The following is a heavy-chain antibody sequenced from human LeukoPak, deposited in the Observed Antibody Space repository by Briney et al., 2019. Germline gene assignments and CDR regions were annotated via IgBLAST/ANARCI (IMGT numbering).Heavy chain of an antibody. J-gene: IGHJ4*02. CDR3: ARGSDYDSSGWYFDY. D-gene: IGHD3-22*01. V-gene: IGHV4-59*01. Sequence: SETLSLTCTVSGGSISSYYWSWIRQPPGKGLEWIGYIYYSGSTNYNPSLKSRVTISVDTSKNQFSLKLSSVTAADTAVYYCARGSDYDSSGWYFDYWGREPWSPSPQ. CDR1: GGSISSYY. CDR2: IYYSGST.